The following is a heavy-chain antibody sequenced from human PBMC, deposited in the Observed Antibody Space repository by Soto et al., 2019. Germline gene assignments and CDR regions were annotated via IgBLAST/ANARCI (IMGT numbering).Heavy chain of an antibody. V-gene: IGHV1-18*01. CDR3: ARATTIFGVFMTSYYGLDG. CDR1: GYTFTSYG. CDR2: ISAYNGNT. Sequence: QVQLVQSGAEVKKPGASVKVSCKASGYTFTSYGISWVRQAPGQGLEWMGWISAYNGNTNYAQKLQGRVTMTTDTSKSTAYMELMSLRSDDKAVYYCARATTIFGVFMTSYYGLDGWGQGTTGTVSS. D-gene: IGHD3-3*01. J-gene: IGHJ6*02.